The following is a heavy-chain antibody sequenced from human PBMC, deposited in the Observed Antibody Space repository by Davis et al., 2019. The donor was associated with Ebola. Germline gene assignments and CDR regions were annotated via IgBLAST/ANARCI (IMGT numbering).Heavy chain of an antibody. D-gene: IGHD3-3*02. Sequence: AASVKVSCKASGYTFTGYYMHWVRQAPGQGLEWMGRINPNSGGTNYAQKFQGRVTMTRDTSISTDYMELSRLRSDDTAVYYCARWSFLEWLLANEYYGMDVWGKGTTVTVSS. CDR3: ARWSFLEWLLANEYYGMDV. J-gene: IGHJ6*04. CDR1: GYTFTGYY. CDR2: INPNSGGT. V-gene: IGHV1-2*06.